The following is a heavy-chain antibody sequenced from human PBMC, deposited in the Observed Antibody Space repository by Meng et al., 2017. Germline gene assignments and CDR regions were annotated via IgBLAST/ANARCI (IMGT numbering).Heavy chain of an antibody. D-gene: IGHD6-13*01. CDR3: ARVSGSSSWGDSEHVQH. V-gene: IGHV3-48*03. CDR2: ISSSGSTI. J-gene: IGHJ1*01. Sequence: GGSLRPSCAASGFTFSSYEMNWVRQAPGKGLEWVSYISSSGSTIYYADSVKGRFTISRDNAKNSLYLQMNSLRAEDTAVYYCARVSGSSSWGDSEHVQHWGQGTLVTVSS. CDR1: GFTFSSYE.